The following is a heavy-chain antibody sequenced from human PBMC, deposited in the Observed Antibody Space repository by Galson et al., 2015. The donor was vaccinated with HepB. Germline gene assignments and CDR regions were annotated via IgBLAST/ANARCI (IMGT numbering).Heavy chain of an antibody. V-gene: IGHV3-7*01. D-gene: IGHD3-10*01. J-gene: IGHJ5*02. CDR3: ARDLLGGDNWFDP. CDR1: GFTFSSYW. Sequence: SLRLSCAASGFTFSSYWMNWVRQAPGKGLEWVAIIKQDGSEKDYVDSVKGRFTISRDNAKSSLYLQMNSLRAEDTAVYYCARDLLGGDNWFDPWGQGTLVTVSS. CDR2: IKQDGSEK.